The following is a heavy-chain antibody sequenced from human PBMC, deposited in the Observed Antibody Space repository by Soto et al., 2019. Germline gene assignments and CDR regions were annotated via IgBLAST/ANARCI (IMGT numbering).Heavy chain of an antibody. CDR2: MNPNSGNT. V-gene: IGHV1-8*02. D-gene: IGHD2-2*01. CDR3: AIGRYSNTWYYALDY. J-gene: IGHJ4*02. CDR1: GYTFTSYD. Sequence: RASVKVSCKASGYTFTSYDINWVRQATGQGLEWMGWMNPNSGNTGHAQKFQGRVTMTRNTSISTVYMELSSLRSEDTAVYYCAIGRYSNTWYYALDYWGQGTLVTVSS.